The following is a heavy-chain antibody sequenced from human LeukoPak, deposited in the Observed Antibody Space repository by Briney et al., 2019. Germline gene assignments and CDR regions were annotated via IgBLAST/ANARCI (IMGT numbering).Heavy chain of an antibody. D-gene: IGHD3-22*01. CDR1: GFIFNNFG. CDR3: AKGGSGYFLDL. V-gene: IGHV3-23*01. J-gene: IGHJ5*02. CDR2: ISNVGGGT. Sequence: GGSLRLSCAASGFIFNNFGLIWVRQAPGKGLEWVSAISNVGGGTTYADFVKGRFTISRDNSKNTLFLQMNSLRAEDTALYYCAKGGSGYFLDLWGQGTLVTVSS.